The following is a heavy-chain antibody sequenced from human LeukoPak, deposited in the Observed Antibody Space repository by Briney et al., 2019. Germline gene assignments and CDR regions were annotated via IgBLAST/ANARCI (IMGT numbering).Heavy chain of an antibody. CDR3: AKDRAPLRYGDLPAFDI. CDR2: ISGSNT. J-gene: IGHJ3*02. CDR1: GFTFSSYA. D-gene: IGHD4-17*01. Sequence: GGSLRLSCAASGFTFSSYAMSWVRQAPGKGLEWVSAISGSNTYYADSVKGRFTISRDNSKNTLYLQMNSLRAEDTAVYYCAKDRAPLRYGDLPAFDIWGQGTMVTVSS. V-gene: IGHV3-23*01.